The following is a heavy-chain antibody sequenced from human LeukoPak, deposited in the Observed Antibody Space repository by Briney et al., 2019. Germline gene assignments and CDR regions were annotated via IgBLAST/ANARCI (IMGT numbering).Heavy chain of an antibody. CDR1: GYSFTSYW. V-gene: IGHV5-51*01. J-gene: IGHJ4*02. Sequence: GESLQISCQGSGYSFTSYWIGWVRQMPGKGLEWMGIIYPGDSDTRYSPSFQGQVTISADKSISTAYLQWSSLKASDTAMYYCARTYYYGSGSYPFDYWGQGTLVTVSS. CDR3: ARTYYYGSGSYPFDY. D-gene: IGHD3-10*01. CDR2: IYPGDSDT.